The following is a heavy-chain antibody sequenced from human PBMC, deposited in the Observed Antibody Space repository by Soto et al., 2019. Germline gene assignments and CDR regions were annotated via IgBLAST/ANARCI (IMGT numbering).Heavy chain of an antibody. CDR3: ASTGLYSSSWYLN. CDR1: RGSISSGSYY. J-gene: IGHJ4*02. V-gene: IGHV4-39*01. CDR2: MYYSGST. Sequence: PSETLSLTCTVSRGSISSGSYYWGWIRQPPGKGLEWIGSMYYSGSTYYNPSLKSRVTISVDTSKNQFSLNLNSVTAADTAVYYCASTGLYSSSWYLNWGQGTLVTVSS. D-gene: IGHD6-13*01.